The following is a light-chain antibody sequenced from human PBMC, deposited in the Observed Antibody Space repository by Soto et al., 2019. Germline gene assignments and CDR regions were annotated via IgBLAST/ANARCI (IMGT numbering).Light chain of an antibody. CDR2: DVS. Sequence: QSALTQPASVSGSPGQSITISCTGTSSDIGTYNFVSWYQQHPGKAPKLMVFDVSNRPSGVSNRFSGSKSGNTASLTISWLQAEDEADYYCSAYKASISYVFGSGTKLTVL. J-gene: IGLJ1*01. V-gene: IGLV2-14*03. CDR3: SAYKASISYV. CDR1: SSDIGTYNF.